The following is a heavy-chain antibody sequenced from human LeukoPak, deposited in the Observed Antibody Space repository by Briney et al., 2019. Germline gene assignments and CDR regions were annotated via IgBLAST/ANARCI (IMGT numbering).Heavy chain of an antibody. CDR3: ARLGRHYYYYYYMDV. D-gene: IGHD7-27*01. Sequence: SETLSLTYAVYGGSFSGYYWSWIRQPPGKGLEWIGEINHSGSTNYNPSLKSRVTISVDTSKNQFSLKLSSVTAADTAVYYCARLGRHYYYYYYMDVWGKGTTVTVSS. CDR1: GGSFSGYY. V-gene: IGHV4-34*01. J-gene: IGHJ6*03. CDR2: INHSGST.